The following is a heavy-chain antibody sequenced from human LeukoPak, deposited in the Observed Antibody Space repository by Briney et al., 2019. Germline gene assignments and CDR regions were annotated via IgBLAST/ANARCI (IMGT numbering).Heavy chain of an antibody. CDR2: ISGSGDNI. J-gene: IGHJ4*02. D-gene: IGHD1-26*01. V-gene: IGHV3-23*01. CDR3: AKAAAGATFTKFDS. Sequence: GGSLRLSCAASGFTFSSYAMSWVRQAPGKGLDWVSGISGSGDNIYYADSVKGRFTISRDNSKNTLFLQMNSLRADDTALYYCAKAAAGATFTKFDSWGQGTLVTVSS. CDR1: GFTFSSYA.